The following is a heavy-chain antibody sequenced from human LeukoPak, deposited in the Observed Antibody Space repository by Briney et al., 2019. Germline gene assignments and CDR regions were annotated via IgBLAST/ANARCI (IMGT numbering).Heavy chain of an antibody. CDR2: ISGSGGRT. D-gene: IGHD1-26*01. CDR3: ARDMMGATLYFDS. CDR1: GFTFSIYG. V-gene: IGHV3-23*01. Sequence: GGSLRLSCAASGFTFSIYGMSWVRQAPGKGLEWVSAISGSGGRTYNADSMKGRFTISRDNSKNTLYLQMNSLRVEDTAVYYCARDMMGATLYFDSWGQGTLVTVSS. J-gene: IGHJ4*02.